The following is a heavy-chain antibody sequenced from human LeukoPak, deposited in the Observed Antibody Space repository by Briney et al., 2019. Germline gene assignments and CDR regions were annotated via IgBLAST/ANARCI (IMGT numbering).Heavy chain of an antibody. D-gene: IGHD3-9*01. J-gene: IGHJ5*02. CDR3: ARFYDMNWFDP. CDR1: GGSFSGYY. CDR2: IYTSGST. Sequence: SETLSLTCAVYGGSFSGYYWSWIRQPPGKGLEWIGRIYTSGSTNYNPSLKSRVTMSVDTSKNQFSLKLSSVTAADTAVYYCARFYDMNWFDPWGQGTLVTVSS. V-gene: IGHV4-59*10.